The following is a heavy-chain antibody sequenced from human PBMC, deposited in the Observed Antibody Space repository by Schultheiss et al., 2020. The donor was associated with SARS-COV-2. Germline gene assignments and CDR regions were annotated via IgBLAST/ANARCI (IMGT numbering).Heavy chain of an antibody. D-gene: IGHD3-22*01. CDR2: INPNSGGT. Sequence: ASVKVSCKASGYTFNGYYIHWVRQAPGQGLEWMGWINPNSGGTNYAQKFQGRVTMTRDTSISTAYMELSRLRSDDTAVYYCARGYYDSSGYYRVWGQGTLVTVSS. CDR1: GYTFNGYY. J-gene: IGHJ4*02. CDR3: ARGYYDSSGYYRV. V-gene: IGHV1-2*02.